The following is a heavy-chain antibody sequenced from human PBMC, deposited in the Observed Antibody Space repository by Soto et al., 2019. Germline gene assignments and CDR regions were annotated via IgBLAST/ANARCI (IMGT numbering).Heavy chain of an antibody. CDR2: ISSSGSTI. Sequence: LRLSCAASGFTFSSYEMNWVRQAPGKGLEWVSYISSSGSTIYYADSVKGRFTISRDNAKNSLYLQMNSLRAEDTAVYYCARDRDYGEGNWFDPWGQGTLVTVSS. CDR1: GFTFSSYE. J-gene: IGHJ5*02. V-gene: IGHV3-48*03. CDR3: ARDRDYGEGNWFDP. D-gene: IGHD4-17*01.